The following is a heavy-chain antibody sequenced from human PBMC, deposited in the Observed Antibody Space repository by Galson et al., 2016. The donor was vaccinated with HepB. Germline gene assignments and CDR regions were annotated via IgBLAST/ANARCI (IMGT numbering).Heavy chain of an antibody. Sequence: SLRLSCAASGFTFNAHWMNWVRQAPGKGLKWVANIRGDGIVSYYAESVRGRFTISRDNAKNSLYLQMNGLSVDETAVYYCSREMTGSYFDWGQGTLVTVSS. D-gene: IGHD3-10*01. CDR1: GFTFNAHW. V-gene: IGHV3-7*01. CDR3: SREMTGSYFD. CDR2: IRGDGIVS. J-gene: IGHJ4*02.